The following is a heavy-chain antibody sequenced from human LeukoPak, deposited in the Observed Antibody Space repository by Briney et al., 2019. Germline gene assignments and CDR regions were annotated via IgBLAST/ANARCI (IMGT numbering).Heavy chain of an antibody. V-gene: IGHV3-11*06. J-gene: IGHJ6*02. CDR1: GFTFSDYY. D-gene: IGHD2-15*01. CDR3: ARDEPVVVVPATPYYGMDV. CDR2: ISSSSSYT. Sequence: GGSLRLSCAASGFTFSDYYMSWIRQAPGKGLEWVPYISSSSSYTNYADSVKGRFTISRDNAKNSLYLQMNSLRAEDTAVYYCARDEPVVVVPATPYYGMDVWGQGTTVTVSS.